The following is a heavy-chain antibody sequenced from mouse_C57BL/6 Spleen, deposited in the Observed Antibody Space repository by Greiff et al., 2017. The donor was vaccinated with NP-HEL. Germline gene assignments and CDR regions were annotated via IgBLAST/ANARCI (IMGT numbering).Heavy chain of an antibody. Sequence: VQLQQSGPELVKPGASVKISCKASGYTFTDYYMNWVKQSHGKSLEWIGDINPNNGGTSYNQKFKGKATLTVDKSSSTAYMELRSLTSEDSAVYYCASYRGWYFDVWGTGTTVTVSS. J-gene: IGHJ1*03. CDR2: INPNNGGT. D-gene: IGHD2-14*01. V-gene: IGHV1-26*01. CDR1: GYTFTDYY. CDR3: ASYRGWYFDV.